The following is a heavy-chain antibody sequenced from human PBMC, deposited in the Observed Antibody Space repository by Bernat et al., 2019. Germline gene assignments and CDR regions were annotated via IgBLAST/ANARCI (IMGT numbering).Heavy chain of an antibody. D-gene: IGHD6-19*01. Sequence: EVQLLESGGGLVQPGGSLRLPCAASGFTFSSYAMSWVRQAPGKGLEWCPAISGSGGSTYCAHSDQGRFTVSRDNSKNPLYLQMNDLRAEDTAVYYCAKLGDSGWNYFDYWGQGTLVTVSS. V-gene: IGHV3-23*01. CDR1: GFTFSSYA. CDR2: ISGSGGST. J-gene: IGHJ4*02. CDR3: AKLGDSGWNYFDY.